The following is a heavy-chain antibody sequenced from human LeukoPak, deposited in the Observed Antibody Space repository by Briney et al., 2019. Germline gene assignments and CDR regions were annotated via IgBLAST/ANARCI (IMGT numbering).Heavy chain of an antibody. Sequence: SVKVSCKASGGTFSSYAISWVRQAPGQGLEWVGGIIPIFGTANYAQKFQGRVTITTDESTSTAYMELSSLRSEDTAVYYCARDVSSTENWFDPWGQGTLVTVSS. V-gene: IGHV1-69*05. J-gene: IGHJ5*02. D-gene: IGHD2-2*01. CDR2: IIPIFGTA. CDR3: ARDVSSTENWFDP. CDR1: GGTFSSYA.